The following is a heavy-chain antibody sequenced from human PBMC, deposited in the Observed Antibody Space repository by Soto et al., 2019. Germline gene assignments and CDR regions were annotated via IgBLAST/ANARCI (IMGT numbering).Heavy chain of an antibody. V-gene: IGHV3-30-3*01. J-gene: IGHJ4*02. CDR2: ISYDGSNK. Sequence: QVQLVESGGGVVQPGRSLRLSCAASGFTFSSYAMHWVRQAPGKGLEWVAVISYDGSNKYYADSVKGRFTISRDNSNNTRSLQMNSLRAEDTAVYYCARDQGRRTAAGLTAYWCQGTLVTVSS. D-gene: IGHD6-13*01. CDR1: GFTFSSYA. CDR3: ARDQGRRTAAGLTAY.